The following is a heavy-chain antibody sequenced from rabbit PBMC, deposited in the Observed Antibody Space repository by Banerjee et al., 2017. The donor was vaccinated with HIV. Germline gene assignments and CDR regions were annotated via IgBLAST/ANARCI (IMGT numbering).Heavy chain of an antibody. J-gene: IGHJ4*01. CDR2: IVTSTGST. CDR1: GIDFSNHYY. V-gene: IGHV1S43*01. D-gene: IGHD6-1*01. CDR3: ARGSPSGYGGYGYVTEGYRL. Sequence: QQQLEESGGGLVKPGGTLTLTCKASGIDFSNHYYMCWVRQAPGKGLELIACIVTSTGSTWYASWVNGRFTISRSTSLNTVDLKMTSLTAADTATYFCARGSPSGYGGYGYVTEGYRLWGPGTLVTVS.